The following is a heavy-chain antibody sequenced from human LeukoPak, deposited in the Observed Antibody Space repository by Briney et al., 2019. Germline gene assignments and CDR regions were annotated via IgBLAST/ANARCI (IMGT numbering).Heavy chain of an antibody. D-gene: IGHD2-2*01. CDR1: GYTFSSYG. J-gene: IGHJ6*02. CDR3: ARDGDWCSSTSCYSSYYYYYGMDV. Sequence: GASVKVSCKASGYTFSSYGISWVRQAPGQGLETMGWISAYNVNTNYAQKLQGRVTMTTDTSTSTAYMELRSLRSDDTAVYYCARDGDWCSSTSCYSSYYYYYGMDVWGQGTTVTVSS. CDR2: ISAYNVNT. V-gene: IGHV1-18*01.